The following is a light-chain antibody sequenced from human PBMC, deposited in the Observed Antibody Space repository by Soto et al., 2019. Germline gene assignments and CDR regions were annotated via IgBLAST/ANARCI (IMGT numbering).Light chain of an antibody. Sequence: SYELPQPPSVSVAPGQTARITCGGNNIGRKSVHWYQQKPGQAPVLVVYDDSDRPSGIPERFSGSNSGNTATLTIGRVEAGDEADYYCQVWDSSSDLVVFGGGTKLTVL. CDR1: NIGRKS. J-gene: IGLJ2*01. V-gene: IGLV3-21*02. CDR3: QVWDSSSDLVV. CDR2: DDS.